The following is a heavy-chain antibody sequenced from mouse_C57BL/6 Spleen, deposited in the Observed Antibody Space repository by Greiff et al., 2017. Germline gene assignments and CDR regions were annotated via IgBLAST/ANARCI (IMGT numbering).Heavy chain of an antibody. J-gene: IGHJ1*03. V-gene: IGHV1-55*01. CDR1: GYTFTSYW. CDR2: LYPGSGST. Sequence: VQLQQPGAELVKPGASVKMSCKASGYTFTSYWITWVKQRPGQGLEWIGDLYPGSGSTNYNEKFKSKATLTVDTSSSTAYMQLSSLTSEDSAVYYCARPTYYYGSSYEYFDVWGTGTTVTVSS. CDR3: ARPTYYYGSSYEYFDV. D-gene: IGHD1-1*01.